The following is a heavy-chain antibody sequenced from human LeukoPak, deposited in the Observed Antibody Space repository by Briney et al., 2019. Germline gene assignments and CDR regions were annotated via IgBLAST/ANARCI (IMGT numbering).Heavy chain of an antibody. V-gene: IGHV3-30-3*01. Sequence: PGGSLRLSCAASGFTFSSYAMHWVRQAPGKGLEWVAVISYDGSNKYYADSVKGRFTISRDNSKNTLYLQMNSLRAEDTAVYYCARAREPSGYYFDYWGQGTLVTVSS. CDR1: GFTFSSYA. CDR2: ISYDGSNK. J-gene: IGHJ4*02. CDR3: ARAREPSGYYFDY. D-gene: IGHD3-22*01.